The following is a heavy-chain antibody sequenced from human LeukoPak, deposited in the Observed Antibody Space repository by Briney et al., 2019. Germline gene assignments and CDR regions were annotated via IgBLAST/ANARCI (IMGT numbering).Heavy chain of an antibody. V-gene: IGHV3-66*01. CDR1: GFTVSNNY. CDR3: ARDPPAVTANTYG. Sequence: GGSLRLSCAASGFTVSNNYMNWVRQAPGKGLEWVSLIYSGGTTYYADSVKGRFTISRDGSKNTLYLRMNSLRVEDTAVYYCARDPPAVTANTYGWGQGTLVTVSS. CDR2: IYSGGTT. J-gene: IGHJ4*02. D-gene: IGHD5-18*01.